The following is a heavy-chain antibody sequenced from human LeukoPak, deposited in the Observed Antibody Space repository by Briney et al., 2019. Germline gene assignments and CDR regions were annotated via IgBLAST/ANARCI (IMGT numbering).Heavy chain of an antibody. V-gene: IGHV3-23*01. D-gene: IGHD1-14*01. CDR2: ISGSGDSR. CDR3: TTGIKNPNDY. J-gene: IGHJ4*02. CDR1: GFTFSSCA. Sequence: GGSLRLSCAASGFTFSSCAMSWVRQAPGKGLEWVSLISGSGDSRYYADSVKGRFTISRDNAKNTLWLQMNSLKTEDTAVYYCTTGIKNPNDYWGQGTLVTVSS.